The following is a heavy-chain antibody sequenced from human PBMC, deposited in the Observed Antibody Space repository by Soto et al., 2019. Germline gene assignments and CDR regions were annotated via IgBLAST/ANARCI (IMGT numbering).Heavy chain of an antibody. CDR2: ISYDGINK. V-gene: IGHV3-30*18. Sequence: QVQLVESGGGVVQPGRSLRLSCAASGFTFSSYGIHWVRQAPGKGLEWVSVISYDGINKYYADSVKGRLTISRDNSENTLYLQMNSLRAEDTAVYYCAKSVYNWNDGFFDYWGQGTLVTVSS. CDR3: AKSVYNWNDGFFDY. D-gene: IGHD1-1*01. J-gene: IGHJ4*02. CDR1: GFTFSSYG.